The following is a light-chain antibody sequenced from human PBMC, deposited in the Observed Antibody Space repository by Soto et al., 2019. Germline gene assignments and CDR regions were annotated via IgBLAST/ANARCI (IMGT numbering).Light chain of an antibody. Sequence: ENVLTQSPGTLSSSPGERATLSCRASQSVTSNFLAWYQQKPGQAHRLLIYGASTRAAGVPDRFSCSGSGSDFTLTITGLEPEDFAVYYCQQYGVSPLLFTFGQGTKL. V-gene: IGKV3-20*01. J-gene: IGKJ2*01. CDR1: QSVTSNF. CDR2: GAS. CDR3: QQYGVSPLLFT.